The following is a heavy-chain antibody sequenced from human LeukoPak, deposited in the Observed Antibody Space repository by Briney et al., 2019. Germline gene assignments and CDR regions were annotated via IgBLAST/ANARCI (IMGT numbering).Heavy chain of an antibody. J-gene: IGHJ4*02. Sequence: ASVRVSCKASGYTFTSYYMHWVREAPGQGLEWMGIINPSGGSTSYAQKFQGRVTMTSNTSTSTVYMELSSLRAEDAAVYYGARGRPNVETFDYWGQGTLVTVSS. CDR2: INPSGGST. V-gene: IGHV1-46*01. CDR1: GYTFTSYY. CDR3: ARGRPNVETFDY. D-gene: IGHD3-10*02.